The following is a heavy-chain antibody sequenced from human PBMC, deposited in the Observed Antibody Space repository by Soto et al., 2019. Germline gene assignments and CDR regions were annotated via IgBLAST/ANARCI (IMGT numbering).Heavy chain of an antibody. Sequence: EVQVVESGGGLVQPGGSLRLSCAASGFTVSSDHMNWVRQAPGKGLEWVSVIYSGGSTYYADSVKGRFTISRDNSKNTLYLQMNSLRAEDTAVYYCARDPGDRNGMIVWGQGTTVTVSS. D-gene: IGHD1-26*01. CDR2: IYSGGST. V-gene: IGHV3-66*01. J-gene: IGHJ6*02. CDR3: ARDPGDRNGMIV. CDR1: GFTVSSDH.